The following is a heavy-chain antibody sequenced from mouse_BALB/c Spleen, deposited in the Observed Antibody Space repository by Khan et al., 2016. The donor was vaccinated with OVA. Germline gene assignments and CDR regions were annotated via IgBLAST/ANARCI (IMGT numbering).Heavy chain of an antibody. J-gene: IGHJ4*01. V-gene: IGHV9-3-1*01. Sequence: LVESGPELKKPGETVKISCKASGYTFTNYGMNWVKQSPGKALKWMGWINTYTGEPTYADDFKGRFAFSLDTSASTAYLQINNLKSEDTATYFCARPPYFSYTLDHWGQGTSDTGSS. CDR3: ARPPYFSYTLDH. D-gene: IGHD2-10*01. CDR2: INTYTGEP. CDR1: GYTFTNYG.